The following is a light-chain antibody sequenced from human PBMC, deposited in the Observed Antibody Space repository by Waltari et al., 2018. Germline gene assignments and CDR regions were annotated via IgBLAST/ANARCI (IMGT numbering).Light chain of an antibody. CDR1: SSDVGGYNY. Sequence: QSALTQPASVSGSPGQSITISCTGTSSDVGGYNYFSWYQQHPGKAPKLMIYDVSNRPSGVSNRFSGSKSGNTASLTISGLQAEDEADYYCSSYISSSTLELFGGGTSLTVL. CDR3: SSYISSSTLEL. CDR2: DVS. V-gene: IGLV2-14*03. J-gene: IGLJ2*01.